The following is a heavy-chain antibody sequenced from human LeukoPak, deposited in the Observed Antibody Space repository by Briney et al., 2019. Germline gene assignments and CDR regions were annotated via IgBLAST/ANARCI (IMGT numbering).Heavy chain of an antibody. D-gene: IGHD3-10*01. CDR1: GYTFTSYG. V-gene: IGHV1-18*01. CDR3: ARGGLYGSGSPTGF. J-gene: IGHJ4*02. CDR2: ISCYNGNT. Sequence: GASVTVACKASGYTFTSYGITRVRQAPGQGLEWMGWISCYNGNTNYVQKLQGRVTMTTDTSTSTVYMELRSLRSDDTAVYYCARGGLYGSGSPTGFWGQGTLVIVSS.